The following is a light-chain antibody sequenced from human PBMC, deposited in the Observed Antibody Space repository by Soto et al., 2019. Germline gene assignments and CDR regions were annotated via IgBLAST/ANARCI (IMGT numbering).Light chain of an antibody. V-gene: IGLV1-44*01. J-gene: IGLJ7*01. CDR1: SSNIGSNT. Sequence: QSVLTQPPSASGTPGQTVTISCSGSSSNIGSNTVNWYQQLPGTAPKLLIYTNHQRPSGVPDRFSGSKSGTSASLAISELQSEDEADYYCSTWDVSLDGWVFGGGTQLTVL. CDR3: STWDVSLDGWV. CDR2: TNH.